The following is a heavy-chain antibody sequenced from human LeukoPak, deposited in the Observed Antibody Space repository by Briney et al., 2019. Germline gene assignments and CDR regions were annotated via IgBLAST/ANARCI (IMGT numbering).Heavy chain of an antibody. Sequence: SESLSLTCTVSGGSLSSYSRSWIRQPPGKGLEWIGYIYYSGNTSYNPCLKSRVTISVDTSKNQCSLTLSSVTAADTAVYYCARLGSSSGYYYYYMDVWGKGTTVTVSS. V-gene: IGHV4-59*08. D-gene: IGHD6-6*01. CDR1: GGSLSSYS. CDR2: IYYSGNT. CDR3: ARLGSSSGYYYYYMDV. J-gene: IGHJ6*03.